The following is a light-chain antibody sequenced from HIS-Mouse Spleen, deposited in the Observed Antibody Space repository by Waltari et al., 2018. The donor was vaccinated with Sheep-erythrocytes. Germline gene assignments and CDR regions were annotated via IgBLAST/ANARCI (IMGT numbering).Light chain of an antibody. V-gene: IGLV2-11*01. Sequence: QSALTQPRSVSGSPGQSVTIPRTGTSSAVGGSNYVSWYQQHPGKAPKLMIYDVSKRPSGVPDRFSGSKSGNTASLTISGLQAEDEADYYCCSYAGSYTYVFGTGTKVTVL. CDR2: DVS. J-gene: IGLJ1*01. CDR1: SSAVGGSNY. CDR3: CSYAGSYTYV.